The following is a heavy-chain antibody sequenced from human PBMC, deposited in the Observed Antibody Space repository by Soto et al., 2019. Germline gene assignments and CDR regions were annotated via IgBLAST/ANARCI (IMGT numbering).Heavy chain of an antibody. Sequence: GGSLRLSCVASGFSFRSYSMNWVRQAPGKGPEWVAYVSGSGNTQYYADSVKGRFTISRDNAMQSLYLQLNSLRDEDTAVYYCARAAWAGGTMVRGVIPLHYYYYMDVWG. CDR2: VSGSGNTQ. CDR3: ARAAWAGGTMVRGVIPLHYYYYMDV. CDR1: GFSFRSYS. J-gene: IGHJ6*03. V-gene: IGHV3-48*02. D-gene: IGHD3-10*01.